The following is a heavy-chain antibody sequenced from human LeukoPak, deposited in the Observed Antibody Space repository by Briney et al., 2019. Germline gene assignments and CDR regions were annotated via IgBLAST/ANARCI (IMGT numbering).Heavy chain of an antibody. Sequence: GGSLRLSCAASGFTLSTYAMSWVRQTPGKGLEWVAATSSSDAGTYHADSVRGRFTISRDNAKNSLYLQMNSLRAEDTAVYYCARDPVAWELLYYFDYWGQGTLVTVSS. CDR2: TSSSDAGT. V-gene: IGHV3-23*01. CDR1: GFTLSTYA. CDR3: ARDPVAWELLYYFDY. D-gene: IGHD1-26*01. J-gene: IGHJ4*02.